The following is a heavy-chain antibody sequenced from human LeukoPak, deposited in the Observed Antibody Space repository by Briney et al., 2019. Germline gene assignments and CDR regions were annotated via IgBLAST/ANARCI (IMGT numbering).Heavy chain of an antibody. V-gene: IGHV1-24*01. D-gene: IGHD3-10*01. CDR3: ATWVKLLWFGEFDY. CDR2: FDPEDGET. Sequence: ASVKVSCKVSGYTLTELSMHWVRQAPGKGLEWMGGFDPEDGETIYAQKFQGRVTMTEDTSTDTAYMELSSLRSEDTAVYYCATWVKLLWFGEFDYWGQGTLVTVSS. CDR1: GYTLTELS. J-gene: IGHJ4*02.